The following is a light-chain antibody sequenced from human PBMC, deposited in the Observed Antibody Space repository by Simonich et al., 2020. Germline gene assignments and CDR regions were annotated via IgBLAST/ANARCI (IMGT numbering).Light chain of an antibody. J-gene: IGKJ5*01. Sequence: DIVMTQSPDSLAVSLGERATINCKSSQSVLYSSNNKNYLAWYHQKPGQPPKPLIYWASTRESVVPDRFSGSGSGTDFTLTISSLQAEDVAVYYCQQYYSTPITFGQGTRLEIK. CDR1: QSVLYSSNNKNY. V-gene: IGKV4-1*01. CDR3: QQYYSTPIT. CDR2: WAS.